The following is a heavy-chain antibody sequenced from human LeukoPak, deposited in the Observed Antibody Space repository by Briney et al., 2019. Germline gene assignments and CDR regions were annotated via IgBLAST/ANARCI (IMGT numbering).Heavy chain of an antibody. J-gene: IGHJ4*02. CDR2: ISGSGSST. Sequence: GGSLRLSCAASGFTFSICAMNWVRQAPGKGLEWVSGISGSGSSTYYADSVKGRFTISRGSSKNTVYLQMNSLRAEDTAIYYCAKADGSYKTLIDYWGQGTLVTVSS. D-gene: IGHD3-10*01. CDR3: AKADGSYKTLIDY. V-gene: IGHV3-23*01. CDR1: GFTFSICA.